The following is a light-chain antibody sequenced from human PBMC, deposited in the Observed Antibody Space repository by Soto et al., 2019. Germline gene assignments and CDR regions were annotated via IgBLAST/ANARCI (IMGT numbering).Light chain of an antibody. Sequence: EIVLTQSPATLSLSPGERATLSCRASQSVSSYLAWYQQKPGQAPRLLIYDASNRATGIPARFSGSGSWTDFTLTISSLEPEDFAVYYCQQRSNWTTFGPGTKVDIK. J-gene: IGKJ3*01. CDR2: DAS. CDR1: QSVSSY. V-gene: IGKV3-11*01. CDR3: QQRSNWTT.